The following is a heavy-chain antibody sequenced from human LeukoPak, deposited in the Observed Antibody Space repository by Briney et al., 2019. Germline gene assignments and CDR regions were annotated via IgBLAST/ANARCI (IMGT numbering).Heavy chain of an antibody. CDR1: GFTFSSYS. D-gene: IGHD3-22*01. CDR3: ARAHYYDSSGYSYYFDY. J-gene: IGHJ4*02. Sequence: GGSPRLSCAASGFTFSSYSMNWVRQAPGKGLEWVSCISSSSSYIYYADSVRGRFTISRDNAKNSLYLQMNSLRAEDTAVYYCARAHYYDSSGYSYYFDYWGQGTLVTVSS. CDR2: ISSSSSYI. V-gene: IGHV3-21*01.